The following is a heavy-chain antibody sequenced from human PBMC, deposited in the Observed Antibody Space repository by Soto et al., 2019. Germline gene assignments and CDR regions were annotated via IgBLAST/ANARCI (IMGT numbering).Heavy chain of an antibody. D-gene: IGHD2-2*01. CDR3: ARYIVVVPAANARQYYYYYGMDV. CDR2: IKQDGSEK. V-gene: IGHV3-7*05. CDR1: GFTFSSYW. J-gene: IGHJ6*02. Sequence: GGSLRLSCAASGFTFSSYWMSWVRQAPGKGLEWVANIKQDGSEKYYVDSVKGRFTISRDNAKNSLYMQMNSLRAEDTAVYYCARYIVVVPAANARQYYYYYGMDVWGQGTTVTVSS.